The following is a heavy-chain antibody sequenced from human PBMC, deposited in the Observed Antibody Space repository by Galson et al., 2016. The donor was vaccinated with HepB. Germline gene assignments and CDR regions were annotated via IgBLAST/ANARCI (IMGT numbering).Heavy chain of an antibody. J-gene: IGHJ4*02. CDR3: ARFSGSGWGSFDY. D-gene: IGHD6-19*01. CDR1: GYSFTNYW. Sequence: QSGAEVKKPGESLKVSCKGSGYSFTNYWIGWVRQMPGKGLEWMGMIHPDDSDTKYSPSFQGQVTMTADKSISTAYLQWSSLKASDTAMYYCARFSGSGWGSFDYWGQGTLVIVSS. CDR2: IHPDDSDT. V-gene: IGHV5-51*01.